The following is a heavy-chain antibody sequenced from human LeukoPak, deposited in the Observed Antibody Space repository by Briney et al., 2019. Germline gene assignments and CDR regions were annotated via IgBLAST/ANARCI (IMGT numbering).Heavy chain of an antibody. J-gene: IGHJ4*02. CDR2: IKEDGSEK. Sequence: GGSLRLSCAASGFTFSSNWMSWVRQAPGKGLEWVANIKEDGSEKYYVDSVKGRSTISRDNTKNSLYLQMNSLRAEDTAVYYCARDNMIVGRFDYWGQGTLVTVSS. D-gene: IGHD3-22*01. CDR3: ARDNMIVGRFDY. CDR1: GFTFSSNW. V-gene: IGHV3-7*01.